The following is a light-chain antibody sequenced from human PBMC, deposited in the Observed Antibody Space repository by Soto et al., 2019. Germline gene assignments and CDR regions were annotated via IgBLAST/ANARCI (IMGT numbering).Light chain of an antibody. J-gene: IGKJ4*01. V-gene: IGKV3-20*01. Sequence: EIVLTQSPGTLSLSPGERASLSCRASQSVSSEKLAWYQQKPGQAPRLLIFGASGRATGIPERFSGSGSGTDFSLTISRLEPEDSAVYYCQQYGISLLTFGGGTKVEIK. CDR3: QQYGISLLT. CDR1: QSVSSEK. CDR2: GAS.